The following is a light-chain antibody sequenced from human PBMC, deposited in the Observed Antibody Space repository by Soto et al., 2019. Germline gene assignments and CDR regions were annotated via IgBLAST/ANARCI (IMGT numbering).Light chain of an antibody. J-gene: IGLJ1*01. Sequence: QSVLTQPPSVSGSPGQSVTISCTATTTDIDNYHSVSWCQQAPSTAPKIIIYDVYNRPSGAPDLFSGTTAGNSASLTYSGLQPEYETDSFCSFYSCTGSLMFGPGTKVTVL. CDR1: TTDIDNYHS. V-gene: IGLV2-18*01. CDR2: DVY. CDR3: SFYSCTGSLM.